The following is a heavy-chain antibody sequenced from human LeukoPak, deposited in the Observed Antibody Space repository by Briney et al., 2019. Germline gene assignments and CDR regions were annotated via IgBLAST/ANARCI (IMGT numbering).Heavy chain of an antibody. J-gene: IGHJ6*03. CDR1: GGSISSSSYY. CDR3: ARRVLIGYYHYMDV. Sequence: PSETLSLTCTVSGGSISSSSYYWGWIRQPPGKGLEWIGSIYYSGSTYYNPSLKSRVTISVDTSKNQFSLKLSSVTAADTAVYYCARRVLIGYYHYMDVWGKGTTVTISS. CDR2: IYYSGST. V-gene: IGHV4-39*01. D-gene: IGHD3-9*01.